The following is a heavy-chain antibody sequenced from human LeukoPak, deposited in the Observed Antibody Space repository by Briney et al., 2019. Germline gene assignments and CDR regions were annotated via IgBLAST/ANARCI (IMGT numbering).Heavy chain of an antibody. CDR1: GGTFSSYA. CDR3: ARGRMVRGVRVYYYYGMDV. Sequence: GASVKVSCKASGGTFSSYAISWVRQAPGQGLEWMGGIIPIFGTANYAQKFQGRVTITADEPTSTAYMELSSLRSEDTAVYYCARGRMVRGVRVYYYYGMDVWGQGTTVTVSS. CDR2: IIPIFGTA. J-gene: IGHJ6*02. V-gene: IGHV1-69*13. D-gene: IGHD3-10*01.